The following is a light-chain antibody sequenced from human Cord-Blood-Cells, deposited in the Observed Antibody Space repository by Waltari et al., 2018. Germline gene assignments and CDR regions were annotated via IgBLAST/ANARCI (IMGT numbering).Light chain of an antibody. CDR2: AAS. J-gene: IGKJ5*01. CDR3: QQSYSTPIT. CDR1: QSISSY. Sequence: EIQMTQSPSSMSASVGDRVTITCRASQSISSYLNWYQQKPGKAPKLLIYAASSLQSGVPSMFSVSGSGTDFTLTISSLQPEDFATYYCQQSYSTPITFGQGTRLEIK. V-gene: IGKV1-39*01.